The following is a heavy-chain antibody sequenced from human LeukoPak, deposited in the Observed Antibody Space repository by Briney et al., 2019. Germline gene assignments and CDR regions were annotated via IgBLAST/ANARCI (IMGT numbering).Heavy chain of an antibody. D-gene: IGHD3-3*01. CDR1: GGSISSGGYY. V-gene: IGHV4-61*08. CDR2: IYYSGST. J-gene: IGHJ6*02. CDR3: ARDRYDFWSGFRGLYYGIDV. Sequence: SETLSLTCTVSGGSISSGGYYWSWIRQPPGKGLEWIGYIYYSGSTNYNPSLKSRVTISVDTSKDQFSLKLSSVTAADTAVYYCARDRYDFWSGFRGLYYGIDVWGQGTTVTVSS.